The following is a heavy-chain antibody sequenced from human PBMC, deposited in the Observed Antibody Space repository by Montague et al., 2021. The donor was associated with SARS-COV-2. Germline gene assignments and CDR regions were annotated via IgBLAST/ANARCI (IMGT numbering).Heavy chain of an antibody. V-gene: IGHV4-34*01. CDR2: INHSGST. D-gene: IGHD1-14*01. CDR3: ARSKPVSSFYYYYGMDV. Sequence: SETLSLTCAVYGGSFSGYYWSWIRQPPGKGLEWIGEINHSGSTNYNPSLKSRVTISVDTSKNQFSLKLSSVTAADTAVYYCARSKPVSSFYYYYGMDVWGQGTTDTVSS. CDR1: GGSFSGYY. J-gene: IGHJ6*02.